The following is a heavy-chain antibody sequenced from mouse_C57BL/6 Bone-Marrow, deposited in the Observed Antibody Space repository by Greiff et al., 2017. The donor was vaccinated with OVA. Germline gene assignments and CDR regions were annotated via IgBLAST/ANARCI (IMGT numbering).Heavy chain of an antibody. CDR2: IWGVGST. D-gene: IGHD4-1*01. V-gene: IGHV2-6*01. Sequence: VKVVESGPGLVAPSQSLSITCTVSGFSLTSYGVDWVRQSPGKGLEWLGVIWGVGSTNYNSALKSRLSISKDNSKSQVFLKMNSLQTDDTAMYYCARAANWGFAYWGQGTLVTVSA. J-gene: IGHJ3*01. CDR1: GFSLTSYG. CDR3: ARAANWGFAY.